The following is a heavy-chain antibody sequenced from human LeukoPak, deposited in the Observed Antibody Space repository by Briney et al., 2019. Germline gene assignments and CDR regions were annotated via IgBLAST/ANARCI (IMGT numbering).Heavy chain of an antibody. D-gene: IGHD6-19*01. CDR1: GFTFSNYG. Sequence: PGRSLRLSCAASGFTFSNYGMHWVRQAPGKGLQWVAVIWYDGSNEYYADSVQGRFTISRDNSKNTLYLQMNSLRAEDTAVYYCAKDLGGGSGCYDLWGRGTLVTVSS. CDR3: AKDLGGGSGCYDL. V-gene: IGHV3-33*06. J-gene: IGHJ2*01. CDR2: IWYDGSNE.